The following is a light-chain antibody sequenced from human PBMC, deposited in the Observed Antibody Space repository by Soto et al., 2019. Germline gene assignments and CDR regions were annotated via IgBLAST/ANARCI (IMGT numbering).Light chain of an antibody. CDR1: QSLSNS. CDR3: QHSYSTPWT. J-gene: IGKJ1*01. CDR2: AAS. Sequence: DIQMTQSPSSLSASVGDRVTITCRASQSLSNSLSWYQPLPGKAPKLLIYAASTFRSGVSSRFSGSGSGTDFTLTISSLQPEDFATYYCQHSYSTPWTFGQGTKVEIK. V-gene: IGKV1-39*01.